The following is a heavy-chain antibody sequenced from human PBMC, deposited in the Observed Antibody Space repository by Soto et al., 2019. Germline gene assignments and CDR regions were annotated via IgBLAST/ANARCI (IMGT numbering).Heavy chain of an antibody. D-gene: IGHD2-15*01. V-gene: IGHV1-18*01. CDR1: GYTFTTYG. CDR3: ARDFPRAFCSGTGCCFDY. CDR2: VSANNGDT. J-gene: IGHJ4*02. Sequence: QVQLVQSGAEVKKPGASMRVSCKASGYTFTTYGISWVRQAPGQGLEWMGWVSANNGDTKYAQKFQDRITLTTDTSTSTAYMEVRGLRSDGTSLYFCARDFPRAFCSGTGCCFDYWGQGNPVTVSS.